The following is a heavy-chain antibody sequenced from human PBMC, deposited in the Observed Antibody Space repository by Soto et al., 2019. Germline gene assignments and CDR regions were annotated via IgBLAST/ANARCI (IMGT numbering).Heavy chain of an antibody. J-gene: IGHJ4*02. V-gene: IGHV3-21*06. CDR1: GFTFRTFD. D-gene: IGHD5-12*01. Sequence: SGESLRLSCAVSGFTFRTFDMNWVRQAPGKGLEWVSSISITGGSIYYAESLKGRFTVSRDNAQNFLYLQMNRLRVEDTAVYYCARAAREMATTPHGYWGQGTLVTVSS. CDR2: ISITGGSI. CDR3: ARAAREMATTPHGY.